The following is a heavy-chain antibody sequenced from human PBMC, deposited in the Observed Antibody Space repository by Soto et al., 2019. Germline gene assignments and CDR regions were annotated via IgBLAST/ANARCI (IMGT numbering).Heavy chain of an antibody. Sequence: GESLKISCKGSGYSFTDYWIAWVRQVPGRGLEYMGVIYPGDSDTKYSPSFQGQVTISADKSISTAYLQWSSLKASDTAVYYCAGRSGGMAYYYGMDVWGPGTTVTVSS. J-gene: IGHJ6*02. CDR1: GYSFTDYW. V-gene: IGHV5-51*01. CDR2: IYPGDSDT. CDR3: AGRSGGMAYYYGMDV.